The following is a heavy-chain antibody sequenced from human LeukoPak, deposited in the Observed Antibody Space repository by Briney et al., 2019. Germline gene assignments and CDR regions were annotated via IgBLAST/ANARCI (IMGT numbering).Heavy chain of an antibody. CDR3: ARDKAYYYDSSGYYAAHYLDY. CDR1: GGSISSGGYY. D-gene: IGHD3-22*01. J-gene: IGHJ4*02. Sequence: SETLSLTCTVSGGSISSGGYYWSWIRQHPGKGLEWIGYIYYSGSTYYNPSLKSRVTISVDTSKNQFSLKLSSVTAADTAVYYCARDKAYYYDSSGYYAAHYLDYWGQGTLVTVSS. V-gene: IGHV4-31*03. CDR2: IYYSGST.